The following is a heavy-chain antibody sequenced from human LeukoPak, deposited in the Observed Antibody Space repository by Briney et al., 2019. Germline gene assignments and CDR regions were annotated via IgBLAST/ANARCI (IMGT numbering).Heavy chain of an antibody. J-gene: IGHJ6*03. Sequence: PSETLSLTCTVSGGSISSYYWSWIRQPPGKGLEWIGSIYYSGSTYYNPSLKSRVTISVDTSKNQFSLKLSSVTTADTAVYYCALIPYYYYYMDVWGKGTTVTVSS. V-gene: IGHV4-59*05. CDR1: GGSISSYY. CDR3: ALIPYYYYYMDV. CDR2: IYYSGST.